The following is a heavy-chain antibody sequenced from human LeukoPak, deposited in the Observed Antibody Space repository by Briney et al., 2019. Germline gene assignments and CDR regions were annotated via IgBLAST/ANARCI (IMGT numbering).Heavy chain of an antibody. J-gene: IGHJ3*02. Sequence: ASVKVSCKASGYTFTGYYMHWVRQAPGQGLEWMGRINPNSGGTNYAQKFQGRVTMTRDTSISTAYMELSRLRSDDTAVYYCARDMGHIAVAAGRADAFDIWGQGTMVTVSS. CDR2: INPNSGGT. D-gene: IGHD6-19*01. CDR1: GYTFTGYY. V-gene: IGHV1-2*06. CDR3: ARDMGHIAVAAGRADAFDI.